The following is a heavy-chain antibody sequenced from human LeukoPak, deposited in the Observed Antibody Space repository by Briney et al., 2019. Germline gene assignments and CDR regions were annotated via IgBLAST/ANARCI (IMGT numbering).Heavy chain of an antibody. CDR2: INHSGST. CDR1: GGSFSGYY. CDR3: ARQGSRGDFDY. D-gene: IGHD3-10*01. V-gene: IGHV4-34*01. J-gene: IGHJ4*02. Sequence: SETLSLTCAVYGGSFSGYYWSWIRQPPGKGLEWIGEINHSGSTNYNPSLKSRVTISVDTSKNQFSLKLSSVTAADTAVYYCARQGSRGDFDYWGQGTLVTVSS.